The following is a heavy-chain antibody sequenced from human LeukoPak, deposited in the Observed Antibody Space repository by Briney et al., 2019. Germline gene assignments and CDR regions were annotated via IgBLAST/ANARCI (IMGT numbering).Heavy chain of an antibody. CDR3: ATDPGGYFY. V-gene: IGHV1-24*01. D-gene: IGHD5-12*01. Sequence: GASVKVSCKASGYTFTGFYMHWVRQAPGQGLEWMGGIDPEDGDTIYAQKFQGRVTMTGDTSTDTAYMELSSLRSEDTAVYYCATDPGGYFYWGQGTLVTVSS. CDR2: IDPEDGDT. J-gene: IGHJ4*02. CDR1: GYTFTGFY.